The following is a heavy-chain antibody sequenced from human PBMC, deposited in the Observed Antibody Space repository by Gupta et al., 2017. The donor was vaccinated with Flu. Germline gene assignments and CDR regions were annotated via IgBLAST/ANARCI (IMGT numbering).Heavy chain of an antibody. J-gene: IGHJ6*02. CDR2: IIPIFGTA. D-gene: IGHD2-2*01. Sequence: EWMGGIIPIFGTANYEQKFQGRVTITADESTSTAYMELSSLRSEDTAVYYCAREWGGYCSSTSCYFYYGMDVWGQGTTVTVSS. V-gene: IGHV1-69*01. CDR3: AREWGGYCSSTSCYFYYGMDV.